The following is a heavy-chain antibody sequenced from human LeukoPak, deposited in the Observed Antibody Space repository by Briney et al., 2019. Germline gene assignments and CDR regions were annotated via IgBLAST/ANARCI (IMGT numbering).Heavy chain of an antibody. CDR2: ISSSGSTI. V-gene: IGHV3-11*01. Sequence: GGSLRLSCAASGFTFSDYYMSWIRQAPGKGLEWVSYISSSGSTIYYADSVKGRFTISRDNAKDSLYLQMNSLRAEDTAVYYCASNIVATGNFDYWGQGTLVTVSS. CDR1: GFTFSDYY. J-gene: IGHJ4*02. CDR3: ASNIVATGNFDY. D-gene: IGHD5-12*01.